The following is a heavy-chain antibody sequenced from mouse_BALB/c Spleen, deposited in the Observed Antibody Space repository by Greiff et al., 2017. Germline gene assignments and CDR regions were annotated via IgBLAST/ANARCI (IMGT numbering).Heavy chain of an antibody. CDR1: GYTFTSYY. CDR3: ARSDDSGSWFAY. CDR2: IKPSNGGT. V-gene: IGHV1S81*02. J-gene: IGHJ3*01. Sequence: VQLQESGAELVKPGASVKLSCKASGYTFTSYYMYWVKQRPGQGLEWIGDIKPSNGGTNYNEKFKSKATLTVDKSSSTAYMQLSNLTSEDSAVYYCARSDDSGSWFAYWGQGTLVTVSA. D-gene: IGHD3-1*01.